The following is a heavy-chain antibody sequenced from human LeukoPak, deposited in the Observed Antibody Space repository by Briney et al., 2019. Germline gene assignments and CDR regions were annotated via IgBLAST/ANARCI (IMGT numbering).Heavy chain of an antibody. D-gene: IGHD4/OR15-4a*01. Sequence: SETLSRTCAVYGGSLINYYWSWIRQSPGKGLEWIGDTDHSGGTSYNPALRSRVTMSIDPSRNQFYLKINSVTASDTAVYYCAMVLWQSGRPGPWDQGSLVTVSS. V-gene: IGHV4-34*01. J-gene: IGHJ5*02. CDR3: AMVLWQSGRPGP. CDR1: GGSLINYY. CDR2: TDHSGGT.